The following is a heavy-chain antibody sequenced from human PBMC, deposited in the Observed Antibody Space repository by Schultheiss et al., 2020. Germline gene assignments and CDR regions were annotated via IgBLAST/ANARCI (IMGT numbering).Heavy chain of an antibody. Sequence: SETLSLTCTVSGGSISSSSYYWGWIRQPPGKGLEWIGSVYSSGNTYYNPSLKSRVTISVDRSKNQLSLKLTSVTAADTAVYYCSGDYGSGSYRFDYWGQGTL. D-gene: IGHD3-10*01. CDR3: SGDYGSGSYRFDY. J-gene: IGHJ4*02. CDR2: VYSSGNT. CDR1: GGSISSSSYY. V-gene: IGHV4-39*07.